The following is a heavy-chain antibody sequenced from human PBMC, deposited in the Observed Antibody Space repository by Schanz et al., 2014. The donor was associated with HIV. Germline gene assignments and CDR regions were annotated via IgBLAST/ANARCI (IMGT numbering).Heavy chain of an antibody. J-gene: IGHJ2*01. D-gene: IGHD6-13*01. Sequence: QLVQSEAEMKKPGESLKISCKASGYQFTSAWIVWVRQMPGKGLEWMGTIYPGDSDARYSPSFQGQVTMSVDKSINTAYLQWNSPKAPDSGIYYCARRRYSSSWYGWYFDLWGRGTLVTVSS. V-gene: IGHV5-51*01. CDR1: GYQFTSAW. CDR2: IYPGDSDA. CDR3: ARRRYSSSWYGWYFDL.